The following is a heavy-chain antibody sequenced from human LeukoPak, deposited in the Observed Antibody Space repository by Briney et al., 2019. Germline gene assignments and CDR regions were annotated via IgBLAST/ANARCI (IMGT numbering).Heavy chain of an antibody. CDR1: GFTFSSYG. CDR3: ARESDNDIAVAGTFDY. D-gene: IGHD6-19*01. J-gene: IGHJ4*02. Sequence: PGGSLRLSCAASGFTFSSYGMYWVRQAPGKGLEWVAVIWYDGSNKYYADSVKGRFTISRDNSKNTLYLQMNSLRAEDTAVYYCARESDNDIAVAGTFDYWGQGTLVTVSS. V-gene: IGHV3-33*01. CDR2: IWYDGSNK.